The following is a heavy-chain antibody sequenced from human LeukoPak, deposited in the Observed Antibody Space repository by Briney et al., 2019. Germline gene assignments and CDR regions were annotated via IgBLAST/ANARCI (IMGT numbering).Heavy chain of an antibody. CDR3: ARDWAPLVAVACYDAFDI. J-gene: IGHJ3*02. D-gene: IGHD6-19*01. CDR2: IWYDGSNK. V-gene: IGHV3-33*01. CDR1: GFTFSSYG. Sequence: GRSLRLSCAASGFTFSSYGMHWVRQAPGKGLEWVAVIWYDGSNKYYADSVKGRFTISRDNSKNTLYLQMNSLRAEDTAVYYCARDWAPLVAVACYDAFDIWGQGTMVTVSS.